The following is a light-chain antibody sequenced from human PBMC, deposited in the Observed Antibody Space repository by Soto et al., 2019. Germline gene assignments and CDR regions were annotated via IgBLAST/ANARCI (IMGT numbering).Light chain of an antibody. CDR3: QQYDTWPLT. CDR1: QSVGSN. V-gene: IGKV3-15*01. J-gene: IGKJ4*01. Sequence: EIVMTQSPATLSVSPGERVTLSCRARQSVGSNLAWYQQTPGQAPSVVIYDASTRATVIPARFSGSGSGTEFTLTISSLQSEDFAVYYCQQYDTWPLTVGGGTKVDI. CDR2: DAS.